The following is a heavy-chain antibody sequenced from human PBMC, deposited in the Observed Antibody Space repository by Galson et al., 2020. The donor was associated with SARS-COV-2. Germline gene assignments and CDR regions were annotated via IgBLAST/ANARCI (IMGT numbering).Heavy chain of an antibody. J-gene: IGHJ6*02. V-gene: IGHV1-18*01. CDR3: ARDCTYYDILTGYYPYYYYGMDV. D-gene: IGHD3-9*01. CDR1: GYTFTSYG. CDR2: ISAYNGNT. Sequence: ASVKVSCKASGYTFTSYGISWVRQAPGQGLEWMGWISAYNGNTNYAQKLQGRVTMTTDTSTSTAYMELRSLRSDDTAVYYCARDCTYYDILTGYYPYYYYGMDVWGQGTTVTVSS.